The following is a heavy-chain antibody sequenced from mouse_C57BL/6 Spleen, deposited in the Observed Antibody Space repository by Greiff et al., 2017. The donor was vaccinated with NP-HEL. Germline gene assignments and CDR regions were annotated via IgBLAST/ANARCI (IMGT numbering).Heavy chain of an antibody. CDR3: ARERLRYFDV. CDR2: ISYDGSN. Sequence: EVKLQESGPGLVKPSQSLSLTCSVTGYSITSGYYWNWIRQFPGNKLEWMGYISYDGSNNYNPSLKNRISITRDTSKNQFFLKLNSVTTEDTATYYCARERLRYFDVWGTGTTVTVSS. J-gene: IGHJ1*03. CDR1: GYSITSGYY. V-gene: IGHV3-6*01. D-gene: IGHD2-4*01.